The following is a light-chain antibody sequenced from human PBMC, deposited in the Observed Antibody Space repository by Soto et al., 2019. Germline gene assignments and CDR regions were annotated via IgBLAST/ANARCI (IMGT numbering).Light chain of an antibody. CDR3: QQSYSTVWT. V-gene: IGKV1-39*01. J-gene: IGKJ1*01. CDR2: AAS. Sequence: DIQMTQSPSSLSASVGDRVTITCRASQSISSYLNWYQQKPGKAPKLLLYAASSLQSGVPSRFSGSGSGTDFTLTISSLQPEDFATYYCQQSYSTVWTFGQGTKVEIK. CDR1: QSISSY.